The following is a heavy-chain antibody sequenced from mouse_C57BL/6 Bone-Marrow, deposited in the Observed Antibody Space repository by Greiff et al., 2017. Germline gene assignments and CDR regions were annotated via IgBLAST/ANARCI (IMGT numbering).Heavy chain of an antibody. CDR2: ISSGSSTI. CDR3: ARGNYWAY. V-gene: IGHV5-17*01. D-gene: IGHD2-1*01. J-gene: IGHJ3*01. Sequence: DVKLQESGGGLVKPGGSLKLSCAASGFTFSDYGMHWVRQAPEKGLEWVAYISSGSSTIYYAATVKGRFTISRDNAKNTLFLQMTSLRSEDTAMYYCARGNYWAYWGQGTLVTVSA. CDR1: GFTFSDYG.